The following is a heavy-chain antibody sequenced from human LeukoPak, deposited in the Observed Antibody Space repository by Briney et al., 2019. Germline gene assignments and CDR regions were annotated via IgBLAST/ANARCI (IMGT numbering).Heavy chain of an antibody. D-gene: IGHD1-26*01. Sequence: GASVKVSCKTSGYTFTAYYLNWVRQAPAQGLEYMGRIDPNSGAATYARKFQGRVTMTRDTSINTGYMEVTSLRSDDTAVYYCARDRGGGRPGWYNGMDVWGQGTTVTVSS. CDR3: ARDRGGGRPGWYNGMDV. CDR2: IDPNSGAA. CDR1: GYTFTAYY. J-gene: IGHJ6*02. V-gene: IGHV1-2*02.